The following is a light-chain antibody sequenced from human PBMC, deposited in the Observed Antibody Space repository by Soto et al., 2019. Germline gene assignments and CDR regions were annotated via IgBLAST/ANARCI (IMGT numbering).Light chain of an antibody. CDR1: QSISGNY. CDR3: QQTYSNLWT. Sequence: EIVLTQSPATLSLSPMEIVTLSCRASQSISGNYLAWYQHKPGQAPRLLISGTYTRATGIPDRFSGRGSGTDFTLTLNNLQREDFADYFCQQTYSNLWTFGQGTKVDIK. V-gene: IGKV3D-7*01. CDR2: GTY. J-gene: IGKJ1*01.